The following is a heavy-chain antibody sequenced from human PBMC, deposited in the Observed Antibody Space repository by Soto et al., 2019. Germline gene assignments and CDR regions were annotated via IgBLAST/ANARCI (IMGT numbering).Heavy chain of an antibody. D-gene: IGHD3-10*01. Sequence: QLQLQESGPGLVTPSGTLSLTCTVSGDIITSRDYYWGWLRRPPGKGLEWIGTVYYNESTYYGPSLMGLVTISLDTSSGQISLRLKSVTASDTAEYFCATASAAVYARSGSFDIWGQGTMVSVSS. CDR3: ATASAAVYARSGSFDI. CDR1: GDIITSRDYY. CDR2: VYYNEST. J-gene: IGHJ3*02. V-gene: IGHV4-39*01.